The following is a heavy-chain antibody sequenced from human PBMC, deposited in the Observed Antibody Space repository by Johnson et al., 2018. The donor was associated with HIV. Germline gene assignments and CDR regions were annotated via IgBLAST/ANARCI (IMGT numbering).Heavy chain of an antibody. D-gene: IGHD2-8*01. V-gene: IGHV3-33*03. Sequence: QVQLVESGGGVVQPGRSLRLSCAASGFTFSSYGMHWVRQAPGKGLEWVAVIWYDGSNKYYADSVKGRFTISRDNAKKSLYLQINSLRAEDTAVYYCATRDPTYRPGVFDIWGQGTMVTVSS. J-gene: IGHJ3*02. CDR2: IWYDGSNK. CDR1: GFTFSSYG. CDR3: ATRDPTYRPGVFDI.